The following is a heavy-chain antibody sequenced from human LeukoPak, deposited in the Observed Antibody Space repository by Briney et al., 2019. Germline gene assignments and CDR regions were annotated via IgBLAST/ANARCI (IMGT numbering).Heavy chain of an antibody. Sequence: SETLSLTCAVYGGPFSGYYWSWIRQPPGKGLEWIGEINHSGSTNYNPSLKSRVTISVDTSKNQFSLKLSSVTAADTAVYYCARGGEWLLSTLYYYYYMDVWGKGTTVTVSS. J-gene: IGHJ6*03. D-gene: IGHD3-3*01. CDR3: ARGGEWLLSTLYYYYYMDV. CDR2: INHSGST. CDR1: GGPFSGYY. V-gene: IGHV4-34*01.